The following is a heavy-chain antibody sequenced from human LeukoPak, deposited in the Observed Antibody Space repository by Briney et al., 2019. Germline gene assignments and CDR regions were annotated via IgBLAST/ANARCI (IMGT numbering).Heavy chain of an antibody. CDR1: GYTLTELS. V-gene: IGHV1-24*01. D-gene: IGHD3-16*01. CDR3: ARDRNNDYIWGKNYIMDV. J-gene: IGHJ6*02. Sequence: GASVKVSCKVSGYTLTELSMHWVRQAPGKGLEWMGGFDPEDGETIYAQKFQGRVTMTEDTSTDTAYMELSSLRSEDTAIYYCARDRNNDYIWGKNYIMDVWGQGTSVTVS. CDR2: FDPEDGET.